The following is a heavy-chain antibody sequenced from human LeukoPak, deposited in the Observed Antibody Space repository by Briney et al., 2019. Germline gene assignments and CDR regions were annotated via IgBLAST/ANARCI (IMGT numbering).Heavy chain of an antibody. J-gene: IGHJ4*02. CDR1: GFTFSSYA. V-gene: IGHV3-23*01. CDR2: ISGSGGST. Sequence: GGSLRLSCAASGFTFSSYAMSWVRQAPGKGLEWVSAISGSGGSTYYADSVKGRFTISRDSSKNTLYLQMNSLRAEDTAVYYCAKADDFWSGYDGDYWGQGTLVTVSP. D-gene: IGHD3-3*01. CDR3: AKADDFWSGYDGDY.